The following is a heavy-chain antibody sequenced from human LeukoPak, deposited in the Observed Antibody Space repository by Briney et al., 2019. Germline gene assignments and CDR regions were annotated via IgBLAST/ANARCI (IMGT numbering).Heavy chain of an antibody. D-gene: IGHD3-16*01. CDR3: ASGGWLEY. CDR2: IKQDGSEK. Sequence: GGALRLSCAASVFTLSSYWMSWVRQAPWKGREWVTNIKQDGSEKYYVDSVKGRFTISRDNAKNSVYLQMNSLRAEDTAVYYCASGGWLEYWGQGTLVTVSS. J-gene: IGHJ4*02. V-gene: IGHV3-7*01. CDR1: VFTLSSYW.